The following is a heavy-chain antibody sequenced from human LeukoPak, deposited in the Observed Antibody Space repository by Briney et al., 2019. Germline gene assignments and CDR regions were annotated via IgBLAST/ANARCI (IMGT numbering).Heavy chain of an antibody. V-gene: IGHV4-39*01. D-gene: IGHD2-8*01. Sequence: SETLSLTCTVSGGSISSSSYYWGWIRQPPGKGLEWIGSIYYSGSTYYNPSLKSRVTISVDTSKNQFSLKLSSATAADTAVYCCARLVVLIVYAPALGYFDYWGQGTLVTVSS. CDR2: IYYSGST. CDR1: GGSISSSSYY. CDR3: ARLVVLIVYAPALGYFDY. J-gene: IGHJ4*02.